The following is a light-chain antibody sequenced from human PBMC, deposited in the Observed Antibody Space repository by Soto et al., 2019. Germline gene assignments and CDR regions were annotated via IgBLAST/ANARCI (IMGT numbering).Light chain of an antibody. J-gene: IGKJ2*01. CDR3: PQRSNWRGVYT. CDR2: DAS. Sequence: EIVLTQSPATLSLSPGERATLSCRASQSVSSYLAWYQQKPGQAPRLLIYDASNRATGIPARFSGSGSGTGFTLTISSREPEDFAVYYCPQRSNWRGVYTFGQGTKLEIK. V-gene: IGKV3-11*01. CDR1: QSVSSY.